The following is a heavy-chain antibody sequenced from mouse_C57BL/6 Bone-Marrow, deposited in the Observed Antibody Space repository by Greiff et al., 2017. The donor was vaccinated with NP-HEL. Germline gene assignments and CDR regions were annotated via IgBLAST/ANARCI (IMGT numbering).Heavy chain of an antibody. CDR3: AREGDFDY. CDR2: ISDGGSYT. Sequence: EVKLMESGGGLVKPGGSLKLSCAASGFTFSSYAMSWVRQTPEKRLEWVATISDGGSYTYYPDNVKGRFTISRDNAKNNLYLQMSHLKSEDTAMYYCAREGDFDYWGQGTTLTVSS. V-gene: IGHV5-4*01. CDR1: GFTFSSYA. J-gene: IGHJ2*01.